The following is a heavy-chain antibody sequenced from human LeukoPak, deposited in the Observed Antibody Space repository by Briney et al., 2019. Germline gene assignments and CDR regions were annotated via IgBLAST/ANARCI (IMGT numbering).Heavy chain of an antibody. CDR3: ARSRASMLMFGGVMEI. CDR1: GYSISSGYY. V-gene: IGHV4-38-2*02. CDR2: IYHSGST. Sequence: PSETLSLTCTVSGYSISSGYYWGWIRQPPGKGLEWIGSIYHSGSTYYNPSLKSRVTISLDTPKNQFSLKLSSVTAADTAVFYCARSRASMLMFGGVMEIWGQGTLVTVSS. J-gene: IGHJ4*02. D-gene: IGHD3-16*01.